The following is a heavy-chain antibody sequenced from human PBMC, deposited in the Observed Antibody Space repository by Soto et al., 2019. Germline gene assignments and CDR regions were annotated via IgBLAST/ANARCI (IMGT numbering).Heavy chain of an antibody. CDR2: IDYSGCT. Sequence: QVQLQESGPGLVKPSETLSLTCSVSGGALRSYFWTWIRQTPGKGLEWIGYIDYSGCTTYSPSLKSRASLSVDTSKNQFSLTLRSVTGADTAIYYCARDKSTTRFYYFALDVWGQGTTVTVSS. D-gene: IGHD3-9*01. V-gene: IGHV4-59*12. CDR3: ARDKSTTRFYYFALDV. J-gene: IGHJ6*02. CDR1: GGALRSYF.